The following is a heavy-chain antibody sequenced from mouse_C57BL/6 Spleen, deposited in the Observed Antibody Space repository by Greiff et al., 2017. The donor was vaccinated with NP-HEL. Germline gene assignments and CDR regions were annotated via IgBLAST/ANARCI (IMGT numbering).Heavy chain of an antibody. CDR1: GYSFTGYY. J-gene: IGHJ4*01. CDR2: INPSTGGT. D-gene: IGHD2-5*01. V-gene: IGHV1-42*01. CDR3: ARCGATIVTTEAMDY. Sequence: EVQLQQSGPELVKPGASVKISCKASGYSFTGYYMNWVKQSPEKSLEWIGEINPSTGGTTYNQKFKAKATLTVDKSSSTAYMQLKSLTSEDSAVYYCARCGATIVTTEAMDYWGQGTSVTVSS.